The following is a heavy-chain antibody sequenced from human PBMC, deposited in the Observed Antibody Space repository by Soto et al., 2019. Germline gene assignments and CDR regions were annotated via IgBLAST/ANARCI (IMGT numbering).Heavy chain of an antibody. Sequence: ASVKVSYKASGGTFSSYAISWVRQAPGQGLEWMGGIIPIFGTANYAQKFQGRVTITADKSTSTAYMELSSLRSEDTAVYYCARSIAVAGTWPPPPHYYGMDVWGQGTTVTVSS. J-gene: IGHJ6*02. CDR3: ARSIAVAGTWPPPPHYYGMDV. CDR1: GGTFSSYA. D-gene: IGHD6-19*01. V-gene: IGHV1-69*06. CDR2: IIPIFGTA.